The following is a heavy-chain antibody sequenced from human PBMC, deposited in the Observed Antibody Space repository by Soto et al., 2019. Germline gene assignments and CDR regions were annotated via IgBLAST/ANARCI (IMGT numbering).Heavy chain of an antibody. CDR1: GFTFSNYE. CDR3: ASASDYYDSSGYLPSPDYYYYYGMDV. CDR2: ISNNGSNT. D-gene: IGHD3-22*01. J-gene: IGHJ6*02. Sequence: GGSLRLSCAASGFTFSNYEMHWVRQAPGKRLEYVSVISNNGSNTHYANSVKGRFTISRDNSENTLYLQMNSLRAEDTAVYYCASASDYYDSSGYLPSPDYYYYYGMDVWGQGTTVTVSS. V-gene: IGHV3-64*04.